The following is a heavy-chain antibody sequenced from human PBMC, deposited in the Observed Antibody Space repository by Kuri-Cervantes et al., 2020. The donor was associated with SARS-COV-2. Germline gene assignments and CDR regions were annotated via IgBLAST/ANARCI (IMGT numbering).Heavy chain of an antibody. Sequence: SETLSLTCAVYGGSFSGYYWSWIRQPPGKELEWIGEINHSGSTNYNPSIKSRVTISVDTSKKQFSLKLSSVTAADQAVYYCARFSAAAGQRTFDYWGQGTLVTVSS. V-gene: IGHV4-34*01. CDR3: ARFSAAAGQRTFDY. J-gene: IGHJ4*02. CDR2: INHSGST. CDR1: GGSFSGYY. D-gene: IGHD6-13*01.